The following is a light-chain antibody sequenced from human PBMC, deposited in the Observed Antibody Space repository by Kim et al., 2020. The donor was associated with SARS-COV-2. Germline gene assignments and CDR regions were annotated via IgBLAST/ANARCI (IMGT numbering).Light chain of an antibody. Sequence: SYELTQPPSVSVAPGKTARITCGGNNIGVKSVHWYQQKPGQAPVLVIYYDSGRPSGIPERLSGSNSGKTATLTLSSVEAGDEADYYCQVWDSSSDHWVFGGGTQLTVL. J-gene: IGLJ3*02. CDR3: QVWDSSSDHWV. V-gene: IGLV3-21*04. CDR2: YDS. CDR1: NIGVKS.